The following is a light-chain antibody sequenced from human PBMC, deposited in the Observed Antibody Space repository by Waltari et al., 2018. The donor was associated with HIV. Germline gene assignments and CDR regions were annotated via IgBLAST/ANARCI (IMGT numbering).Light chain of an antibody. V-gene: IGKV3-15*01. J-gene: IGKJ1*01. CDR3: QQYKNWPQGT. CDR1: QSVSSN. Sequence: EIVVTQSPATLSVSPGERATLSCRASQSVSSNLAWYQHKPGQAPRLLFYGASTRATGIPARFSGSGSGTEFSLTITSLQSEDFAVYYCQQYKNWPQGTFGQGTKVEI. CDR2: GAS.